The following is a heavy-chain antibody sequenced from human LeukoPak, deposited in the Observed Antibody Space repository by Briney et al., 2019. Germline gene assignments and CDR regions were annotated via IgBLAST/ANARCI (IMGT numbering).Heavy chain of an antibody. CDR3: ARAYEDIVVVVAPPDY. CDR1: GFTFSSYW. D-gene: IGHD2-15*01. CDR2: INSDGSST. J-gene: IGHJ4*02. V-gene: IGHV3-74*01. Sequence: GGSLRLSCAASGFTFSSYWMHWVRQAPGKGLVWVSRINSDGSSTSYADSVKSRFTISRDNAKNTLYLQMNSLRAEDTAVYYCARAYEDIVVVVAPPDYWGQGTLVTVSS.